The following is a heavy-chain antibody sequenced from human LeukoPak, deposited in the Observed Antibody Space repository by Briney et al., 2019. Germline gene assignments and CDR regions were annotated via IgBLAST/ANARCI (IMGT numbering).Heavy chain of an antibody. D-gene: IGHD2-2*01. Sequence: KPSETLSLTCAVYSGSLSGYYWSCIRQPPGKGLEWIGEINDSGSTNYNPYLKSRVTISVDTSKNQFSLKLSSVTAADTAVYYRARGRGGCSSTSCYSTSWDYWGQGTLVTVSS. CDR3: ARGRGGCSSTSCYSTSWDY. V-gene: IGHV4-34*01. J-gene: IGHJ4*02. CDR1: SGSLSGYY. CDR2: INDSGST.